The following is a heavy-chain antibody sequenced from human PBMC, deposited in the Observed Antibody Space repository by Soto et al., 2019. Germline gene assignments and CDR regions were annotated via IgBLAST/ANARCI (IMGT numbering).Heavy chain of an antibody. Sequence: QVQLQESGPGLVKPSGTLSLTCAVSGASISSTNWWSWVRQAPGEGPEWIGEIYHSGATNANPSLKSRVIISMDTSKNQLSLRLASVTAADTAVYFCARHIAVPTTRGFDYWGQGTLVTVSS. CDR3: ARHIAVPTTRGFDY. CDR1: GASISSTNW. V-gene: IGHV4-4*02. CDR2: IYHSGAT. J-gene: IGHJ4*02. D-gene: IGHD2-15*01.